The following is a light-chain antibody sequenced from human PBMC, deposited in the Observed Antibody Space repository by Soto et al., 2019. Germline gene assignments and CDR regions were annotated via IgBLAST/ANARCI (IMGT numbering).Light chain of an antibody. CDR1: TSDVGYYNY. V-gene: IGLV2-14*01. Sequence: LTQPASVSGSPGQSITISCAGTTSDVGYYNYVSWYQQHPGKAPKLMIYEVTNRPSGVSDRFSGSKSANTASLTISGLQAEDEADYYCTSYTISNTLVFGGGTKVTVL. CDR2: EVT. J-gene: IGLJ2*01. CDR3: TSYTISNTLV.